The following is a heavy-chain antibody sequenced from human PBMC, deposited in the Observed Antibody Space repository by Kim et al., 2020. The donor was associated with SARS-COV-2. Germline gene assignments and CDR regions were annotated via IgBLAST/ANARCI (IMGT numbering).Heavy chain of an antibody. Sequence: SPSFQGTVTISADTSISTAYLKWSSLKASDTAIYYCARVMTREYGGPFDYWGQGTLVTVSS. V-gene: IGHV5-51*01. J-gene: IGHJ4*02. CDR3: ARVMTREYGGPFDY. D-gene: IGHD5-12*01.